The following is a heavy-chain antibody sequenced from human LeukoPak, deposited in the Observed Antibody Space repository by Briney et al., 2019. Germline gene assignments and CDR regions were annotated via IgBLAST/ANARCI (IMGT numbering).Heavy chain of an antibody. J-gene: IGHJ4*02. CDR1: GFSLSTSGVG. CDR2: IYWNDDK. V-gene: IGHV2-5*01. D-gene: IGHD3-22*01. Sequence: SGPTLVKPTQTLTLTCTFSGFSLSTSGVGVGWIRQPPGKALEWLALIYWNDDKRYSPSLKSRLTITKDTSKNQVVLTMNNMDPVDTATYYCAHRKMHYDSSGYYYSYYFDYWGQGTLVTVSS. CDR3: AHRKMHYDSSGYYYSYYFDY.